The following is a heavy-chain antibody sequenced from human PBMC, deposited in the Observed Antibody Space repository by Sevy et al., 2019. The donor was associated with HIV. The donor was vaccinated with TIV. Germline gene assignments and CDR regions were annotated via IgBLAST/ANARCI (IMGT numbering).Heavy chain of an antibody. CDR2: ISYDGSNK. D-gene: IGHD3-10*01. J-gene: IGHJ6*02. Sequence: GGSLRLSCAASGFTFSSYAMHWVRQAPGKGLEWVAVISYDGSNKYYADSVKGRFTISRDNSKNTLYLQMNSLRAEDTAVYYCARDLRGYGSYYYGMDVWGQGTTVTVSS. V-gene: IGHV3-30*04. CDR3: ARDLRGYGSYYYGMDV. CDR1: GFTFSSYA.